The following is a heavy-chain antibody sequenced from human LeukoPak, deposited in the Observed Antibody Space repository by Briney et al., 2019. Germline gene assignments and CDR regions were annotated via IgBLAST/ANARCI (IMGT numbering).Heavy chain of an antibody. J-gene: IGHJ4*02. CDR1: GYSISSGYY. CDR3: ATAILARPFDY. Sequence: PSETLSLTCTVSGYSISSGYYWGWIRQPPGKGLEWIGRIYHSGSTYYNPSLKSRVITSIATSKNKFSLKLSSVTAADTDVSYCATAILARPFDYWGQGTLVTVSS. V-gene: IGHV4-38-2*02. D-gene: IGHD2-21*01. CDR2: IYHSGST.